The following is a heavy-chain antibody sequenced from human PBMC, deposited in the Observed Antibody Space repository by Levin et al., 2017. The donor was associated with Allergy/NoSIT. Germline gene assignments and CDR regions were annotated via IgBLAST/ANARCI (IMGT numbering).Heavy chain of an antibody. D-gene: IGHD2-15*01. CDR1: XFSFGSCW. V-gene: IGHV3-7*04. CDR2: IKQDGGEK. CDR3: ARTLAGSVYFQY. Sequence: GGSLRLXXXXXXFSFGSCWMSGVRQAQGKGLEWVANIKQDGGEKFYVDSVKGRFTISRDNAKNSLYLQMNSLRVEDTAVYYCARTLAGSVYFQYWGQGTLVTVSS. J-gene: IGHJ1*01.